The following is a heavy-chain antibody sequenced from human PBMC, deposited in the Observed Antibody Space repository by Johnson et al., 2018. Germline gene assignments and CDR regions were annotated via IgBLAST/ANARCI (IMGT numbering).Heavy chain of an antibody. CDR2: ISSSSSTI. CDR3: ARDGYYDSSGYPTMNDAFDI. V-gene: IGHV3-48*02. CDR1: GFTFSSYS. D-gene: IGHD3-22*01. Sequence: VQLVQSGGCVVQPGGSLRLSCAASGFTFSSYSMNWVRQAPGKGLEWVSYISSSSSTIYYADSVKGRFTISSYNAKNSLYLQMNSLRDEDTAVYYCARDGYYDSSGYPTMNDAFDIWGQGTMVTVSS. J-gene: IGHJ3*02.